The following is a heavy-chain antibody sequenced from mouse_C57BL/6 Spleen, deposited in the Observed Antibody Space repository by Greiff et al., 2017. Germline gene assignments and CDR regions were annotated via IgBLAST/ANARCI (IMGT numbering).Heavy chain of an antibody. CDR2: IYPGSGST. V-gene: IGHV1-55*01. CDR3: ARQDYGNYWFAY. CDR1: GYTFTSYW. J-gene: IGHJ3*01. D-gene: IGHD2-1*01. Sequence: QVHVKQPGAELVKPGASVKMSCKASGYTFTSYWITWVKQRPGQGLEWIGDIYPGSGSTNYNEKFKSKATLTVDTSSSTAYMQLSSLTSEDSAVYYCARQDYGNYWFAYWGQGTLVTVSA.